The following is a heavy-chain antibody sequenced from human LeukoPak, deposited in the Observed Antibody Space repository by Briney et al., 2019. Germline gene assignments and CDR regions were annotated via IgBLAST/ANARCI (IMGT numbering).Heavy chain of an antibody. CDR1: GGSFSGYY. V-gene: IGHV4-34*01. D-gene: IGHD6-13*01. J-gene: IGHJ4*02. Sequence: SETLSLTCAVYGGSFSGYYWSWIRQPPGKGLEWIGEINHSGSTNYNPSLKSRVTISVDTSKNQFSLKLSSVTAADTAVYYCARKAGPFDYWGQGTLVTVSS. CDR3: ARKAGPFDY. CDR2: INHSGST.